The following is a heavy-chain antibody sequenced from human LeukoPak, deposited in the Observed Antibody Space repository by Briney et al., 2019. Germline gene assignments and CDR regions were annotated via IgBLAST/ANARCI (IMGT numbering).Heavy chain of an antibody. D-gene: IGHD2-21*02. CDR3: AKWGPYCVGDYCPALDS. V-gene: IGHV3-7*01. CDR1: RFTFRNYW. Sequence: GGSLRLSCVASRFTFRNYWMSWVRQAPGKGLEWVANINQDGSKKRYADSMKGRFTISRDNAKESLYLQLNSLRAEDTAVYYCAKWGPYCVGDYCPALDSWGPGTLVTVSS. CDR2: INQDGSKK. J-gene: IGHJ4*02.